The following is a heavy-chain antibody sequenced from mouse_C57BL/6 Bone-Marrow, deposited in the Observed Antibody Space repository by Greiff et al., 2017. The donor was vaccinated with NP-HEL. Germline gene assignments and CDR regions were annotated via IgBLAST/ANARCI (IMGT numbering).Heavy chain of an antibody. Sequence: VHLVESGAELARPGASVKLSCKASGYTFTSYGISWVKQRTGQGLEWIGEIYPRSGNTYYNEKFKGKATLTADKSSSTAYMELRSLTSEDSAVYFCARDGYYYFDYWGQGTTLTVSS. J-gene: IGHJ2*01. V-gene: IGHV1-81*01. D-gene: IGHD2-3*01. CDR2: IYPRSGNT. CDR1: GYTFTSYG. CDR3: ARDGYYYFDY.